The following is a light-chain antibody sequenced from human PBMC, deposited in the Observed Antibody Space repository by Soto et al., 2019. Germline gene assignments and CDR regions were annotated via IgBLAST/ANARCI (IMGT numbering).Light chain of an antibody. CDR2: EVS. J-gene: IGLJ1*01. CDR3: SSYTSSSLYV. V-gene: IGLV1-40*01. CDR1: SSSIGAGYE. Sequence: QSVLTQPPSVSGAPGQRVTISCSGTSSSIGAGYEVHWYHQLPGTAPKLMIYEVSNRPSGVSNRFSGSKSGNTASLTISGLQAEDEADYYCSSYTSSSLYVFGTGTKVTV.